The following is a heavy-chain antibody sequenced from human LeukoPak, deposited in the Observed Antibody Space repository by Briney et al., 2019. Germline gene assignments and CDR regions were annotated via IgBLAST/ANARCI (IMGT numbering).Heavy chain of an antibody. CDR1: GGSFSGYY. Sequence: PSETLSLTCAVYGGSFSGYYWSWIRQPPGKGLEWIGEINHSGSTNYNPSLKSRVTISVDTSKNQFSLKLSSVTAADTAVYYCARVATAAMALDAFDIWGQGTMVTVSS. V-gene: IGHV4-34*01. CDR3: ARVATAAMALDAFDI. D-gene: IGHD2-2*01. J-gene: IGHJ3*02. CDR2: INHSGST.